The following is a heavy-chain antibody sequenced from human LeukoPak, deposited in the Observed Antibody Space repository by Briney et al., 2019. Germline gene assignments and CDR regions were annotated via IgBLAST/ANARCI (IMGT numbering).Heavy chain of an antibody. CDR3: ARDPAGIAVAGTWYYGMDV. Sequence: PGGSLRLSCAASGFTVSSNYMSWVRQAPGKGLEWVSVIYSGGSTYYADSVKGRFTISRHNSKNTLYLQMNSLRAEDTAVYYCARDPAGIAVAGTWYYGMDVWGQGTTVTVSS. V-gene: IGHV3-53*04. D-gene: IGHD6-19*01. J-gene: IGHJ6*02. CDR2: IYSGGST. CDR1: GFTVSSNY.